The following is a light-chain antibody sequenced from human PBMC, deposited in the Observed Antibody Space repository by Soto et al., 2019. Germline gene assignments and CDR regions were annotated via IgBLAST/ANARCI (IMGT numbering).Light chain of an antibody. CDR2: GAS. J-gene: IGKJ4*01. V-gene: IGKV3D-15*01. Sequence: EIVMTQSPATLSVSPGERATLSCRTSQSVSGNLAWYQQKPGQAPRLIIYGASARATDIPARFSGSGSGTEFTLTISSLQSEDYAVYYCQQYNNWPLTLGGGTKVEIK. CDR3: QQYNNWPLT. CDR1: QSVSGN.